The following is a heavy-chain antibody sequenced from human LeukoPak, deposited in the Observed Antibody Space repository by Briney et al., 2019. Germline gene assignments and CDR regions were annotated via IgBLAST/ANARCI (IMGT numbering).Heavy chain of an antibody. CDR2: ISAYNGNT. Sequence: ASVKVSCKASGYTFTSYGISWVRQAPGQGLEWMGWISAYNGNTNYAQKLQGRVTMTTDTSTSTAYMELRSLRSDDTAVYYCAREPYDYYGSGSGVSDEYIYHYYGMDVWGQGTTVTVSS. V-gene: IGHV1-18*01. J-gene: IGHJ6*02. CDR3: AREPYDYYGSGSGVSDEYIYHYYGMDV. D-gene: IGHD3-10*01. CDR1: GYTFTSYG.